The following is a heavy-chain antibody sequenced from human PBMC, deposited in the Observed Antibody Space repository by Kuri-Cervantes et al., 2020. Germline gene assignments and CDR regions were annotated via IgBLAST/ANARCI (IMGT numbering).Heavy chain of an antibody. V-gene: IGHV3-23*01. CDR3: AKSPYSSGSYQYFDY. CDR1: GFTFSSYA. J-gene: IGHJ4*02. CDR2: ISGSGGST. Sequence: GESLKISCAASGFTFSSYAMSWVRQAPGKGLEWVSAISGSGGSTYYADSVKGRFTISRDNSKNTLYLQMNSLRAEDTAVYYCAKSPYSSGSYQYFDYWGQGTLVTVSS. D-gene: IGHD3-10*01.